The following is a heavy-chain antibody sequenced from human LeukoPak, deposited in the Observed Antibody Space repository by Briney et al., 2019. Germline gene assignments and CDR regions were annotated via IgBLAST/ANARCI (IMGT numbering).Heavy chain of an antibody. CDR2: ISGSGGST. CDR3: AKGRRAVAGSPTDY. J-gene: IGHJ4*02. Sequence: PGRSLRLSCAASGFTFSSYGMSWVRQAPGKGLEWVSAISGSGGSTYYADSVKGRFTISRDNSKNTLYLQMNSLRAEDTAVYYCAKGRRAVAGSPTDYWGQGTLVTVSS. V-gene: IGHV3-23*01. CDR1: GFTFSSYG. D-gene: IGHD6-19*01.